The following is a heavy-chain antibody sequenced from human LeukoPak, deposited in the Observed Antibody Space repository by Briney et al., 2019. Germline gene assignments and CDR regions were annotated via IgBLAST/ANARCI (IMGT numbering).Heavy chain of an antibody. CDR3: ARGYGYCSGGSCSYFDY. D-gene: IGHD2-15*01. J-gene: IGHJ4*02. Sequence: GGSLRLSCAASGFTFDDYGMSWARQAPGKGLEWVSGINWNGGSTGYADSVKGRFTISRDNAKNSLYLQMNSLRAEDTALYYCARGYGYCSGGSCSYFDYWGQGTLVTVSS. V-gene: IGHV3-20*04. CDR2: INWNGGST. CDR1: GFTFDDYG.